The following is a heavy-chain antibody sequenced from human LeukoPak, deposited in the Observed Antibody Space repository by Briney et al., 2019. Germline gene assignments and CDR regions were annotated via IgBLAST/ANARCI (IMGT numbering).Heavy chain of an antibody. V-gene: IGHV4-59*01. J-gene: IGHJ3*02. D-gene: IGHD3-10*01. CDR2: IYYSGST. Sequence: SETLTLTCTVSGGSISSYYWSWIRQPPGKGLEWIGYIYYSGSTNYNPSLKSRVTISVDTSKNRFSLKLSSVTAADTAVYYCARELLWFGESDAFDIWGQGTMVTVSS. CDR3: ARELLWFGESDAFDI. CDR1: GGSISSYY.